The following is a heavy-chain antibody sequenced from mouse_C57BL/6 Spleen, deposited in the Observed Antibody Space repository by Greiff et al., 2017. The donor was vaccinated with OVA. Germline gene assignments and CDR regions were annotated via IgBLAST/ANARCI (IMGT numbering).Heavy chain of an antibody. CDR2: INPSTGGT. V-gene: IGHV1-42*01. Sequence: EVQLQESGPELVKPGASVKISCKASGYSFTGYYMNWVKQSPEKSLEWIGEINPSTGGTTYNQKFKAKATLTVDKSSSTAYMQLKSLTSEDSAVYYCARVGTVVAADYWGQGTTLTVSS. CDR3: ARVGTVVAADY. CDR1: GYSFTGYY. J-gene: IGHJ2*01. D-gene: IGHD1-1*01.